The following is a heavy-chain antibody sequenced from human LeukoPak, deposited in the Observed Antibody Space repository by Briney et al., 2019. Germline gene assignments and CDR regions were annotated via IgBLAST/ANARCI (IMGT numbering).Heavy chain of an antibody. Sequence: GGSLRLSCTASGFTFSNYWMSWVRQAPGKGEEWVANIRQDGGLKHCVDSVKGRFTISRDNAENSLYLQMNSLRAEDTAVYYCAREIVGAIKSYFDYWGQGTLVTASS. CDR1: GFTFSNYW. CDR3: AREIVGAIKSYFDY. CDR2: IRQDGGLK. D-gene: IGHD1-26*01. V-gene: IGHV3-7*01. J-gene: IGHJ4*02.